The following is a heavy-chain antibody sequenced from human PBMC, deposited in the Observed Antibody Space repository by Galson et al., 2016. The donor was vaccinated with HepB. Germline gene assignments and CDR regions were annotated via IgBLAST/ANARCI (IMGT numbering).Heavy chain of an antibody. CDR1: GFSFSTYS. J-gene: IGHJ6*02. CDR2: IRSSGSTI. CDR3: ARGHGMDV. Sequence: SLRLSCAASGFSFSTYSMNWVRQAPGKGLEWISNIRSSGSTIYSADSVKGRFTISRDNAKNSLFLQMNSLRVEDTAVYYCARGHGMDVWGQGTTVTVSS. V-gene: IGHV3-48*01.